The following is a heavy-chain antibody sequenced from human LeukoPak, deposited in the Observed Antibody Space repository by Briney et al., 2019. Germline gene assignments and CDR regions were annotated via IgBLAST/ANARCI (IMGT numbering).Heavy chain of an antibody. Sequence: GGPLSLSCAVSGFPFSDFAMSWVRQAPGKGLEWVSTISGGGDNTYFADSVKGRFTISRDNSKNTLFLQMVSLRAEDTAVYYCAKFEGALLGNYYMDVWGKGTTVTDSS. CDR1: GFPFSDFA. CDR3: AKFEGALLGNYYMDV. J-gene: IGHJ6*03. V-gene: IGHV3-23*01. CDR2: ISGGGDNT.